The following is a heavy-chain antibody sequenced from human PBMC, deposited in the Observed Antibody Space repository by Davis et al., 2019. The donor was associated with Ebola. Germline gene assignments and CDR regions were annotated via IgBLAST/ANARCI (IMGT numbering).Heavy chain of an antibody. V-gene: IGHV4-59*01. Sequence: SETLSLTCTVSGGSISSYYWSWIRQPPGKGLEWLGYIYYSGSTNYNPSLKSRVTISVDTSKNQFSLKLSSVTAADTAVYYCARGGRNYVHYWGQGTLVTVSS. J-gene: IGHJ4*02. CDR3: ARGGRNYVHY. CDR1: GGSISSYY. CDR2: IYYSGST. D-gene: IGHD1-7*01.